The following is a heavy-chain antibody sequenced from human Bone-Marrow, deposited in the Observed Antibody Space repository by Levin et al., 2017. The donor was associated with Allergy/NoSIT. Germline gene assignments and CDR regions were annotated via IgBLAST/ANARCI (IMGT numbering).Heavy chain of an antibody. J-gene: IGHJ6*03. Sequence: SGPTLVKPTQTLTLTCTFSGFSLTTPGMRVNWIRQPPGKAPEWLARIDWDDDEFYSTSLRTRLTVSKDTSKNQVVLIMTNMDPVDTATYYCTRTQTYKSGGYNYCYMDVWGEGTTVTVSS. CDR3: TRTQTYKSGGYNYCYMDV. CDR2: IDWDDDE. D-gene: IGHD6-25*01. V-gene: IGHV2-70*04. CDR1: GFSLTTPGMR.